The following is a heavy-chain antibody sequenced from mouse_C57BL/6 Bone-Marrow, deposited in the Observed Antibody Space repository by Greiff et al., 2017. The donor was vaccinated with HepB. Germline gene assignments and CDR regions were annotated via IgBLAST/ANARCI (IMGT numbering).Heavy chain of an antibody. CDR3: ARRGIYYYFFDY. J-gene: IGHJ2*01. CDR2: INPNNGGT. V-gene: IGHV1-22*01. D-gene: IGHD1-1*01. CDR1: GYTFTDYN. Sequence: VQLKQSGPELVKPGASVKMSCKASGYTFTDYNMHWVKQSHGKSLEWIGYINPNNGGTSYNQKFKGKATLTVNKSSSTAYMELRSLTSEDSAVYYGARRGIYYYFFDYWGQGTTLTVSS.